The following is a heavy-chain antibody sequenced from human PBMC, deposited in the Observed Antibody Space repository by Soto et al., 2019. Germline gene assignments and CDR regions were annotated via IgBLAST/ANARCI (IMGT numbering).Heavy chain of an antibody. J-gene: IGHJ6*03. CDR3: VKFGGRAYRYYYMDV. D-gene: IGHD3-10*01. Sequence: DVQLLESGGGLAQRGGSLRLSCAASGFSFSTYRMTWVRQAPGKGLEWVSYGGSGGSTYYADSATGRYTISRDNSKNTLDLEMNSLRAEDTAVYYCVKFGGRAYRYYYMDVWGNGTTVTVSS. CDR1: GFSFSTYR. V-gene: IGHV3-23*01. CDR2: GGSGGST.